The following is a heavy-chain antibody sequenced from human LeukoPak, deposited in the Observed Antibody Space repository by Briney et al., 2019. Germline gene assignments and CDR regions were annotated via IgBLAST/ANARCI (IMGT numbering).Heavy chain of an antibody. CDR3: TRRQSTYGDYVMDYYGMDV. Sequence: GGSLRLSYAASGFTFSSYAMSWIRQAPGKGLEWVSYISSSGSTIYYADSVKGRFTISRDNAKNSLYLQMNSLKTEDTAVYYCTRRQSTYGDYVMDYYGMDVWGQGTTVTVSS. J-gene: IGHJ6*02. CDR2: ISSSGSTI. D-gene: IGHD4-17*01. V-gene: IGHV3-11*01. CDR1: GFTFSSYA.